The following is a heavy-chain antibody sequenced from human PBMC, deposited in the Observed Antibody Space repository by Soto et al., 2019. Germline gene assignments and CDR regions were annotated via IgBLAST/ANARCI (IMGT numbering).Heavy chain of an antibody. Sequence: QITLNESGPTLVKPTQTLTLTCTFSGFSLGTYGVGVGWIRQPPGKALEWLALIYWDDDKRYSPSLKSRLTIPKDTSQRQVFLTLTNMDPVDTATYYCAHRGGGIVDWYFDLWGRGTPVIVSS. CDR1: GFSLGTYGVG. CDR3: AHRGGGIVDWYFDL. J-gene: IGHJ2*01. V-gene: IGHV2-5*02. D-gene: IGHD1-26*01. CDR2: IYWDDDK.